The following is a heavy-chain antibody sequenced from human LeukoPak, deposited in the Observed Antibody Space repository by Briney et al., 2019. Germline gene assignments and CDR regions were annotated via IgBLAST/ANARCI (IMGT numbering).Heavy chain of an antibody. D-gene: IGHD5-24*01. V-gene: IGHV3-30*04. CDR2: ISYDGSNK. J-gene: IGHJ4*02. CDR1: GFTFSSYA. CDR3: ARGAPRDGYNLADY. Sequence: GGSLRLSCAASGFTFSSYAMHWGRQAPGKGLEWVAVISYDGSNKYYADSVKGRLTISRDNSKNTLYLQMNSLRAEDTAVYYCARGAPRDGYNLADYWGQGTLVTVSS.